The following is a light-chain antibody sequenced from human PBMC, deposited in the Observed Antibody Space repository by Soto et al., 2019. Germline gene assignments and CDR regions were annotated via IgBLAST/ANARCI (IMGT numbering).Light chain of an antibody. Sequence: QSVLTQPPSVSAALGQKVTISCSGSSSNIGNKYVSWYQQLPGTAPKLLIYENNKRPSGIPDRFSGSKSGTSATLDITGLQTGDEADYYCGTWASSLSAGVFGGGTKLTVL. V-gene: IGLV1-51*02. CDR2: ENN. CDR1: SSNIGNKY. J-gene: IGLJ2*01. CDR3: GTWASSLSAGV.